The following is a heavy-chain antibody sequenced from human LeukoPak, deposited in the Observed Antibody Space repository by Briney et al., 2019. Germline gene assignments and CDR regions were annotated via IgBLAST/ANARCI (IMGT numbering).Heavy chain of an antibody. J-gene: IGHJ3*02. V-gene: IGHV3-21*01. CDR1: GFTLSSYS. D-gene: IGHD2-2*01. CDR2: ISTSSSYI. CDR3: ARDRRGLSAFDI. Sequence: PGRSLRLSCAASGFTLSSYSMNWVRQAPGKGLEWVSFISTSSSYIYYADSVKGRFTISRDNAKNTLYLQMNSLRAEDTAVYYCARDRRGLSAFDIWGQGTMVTVSS.